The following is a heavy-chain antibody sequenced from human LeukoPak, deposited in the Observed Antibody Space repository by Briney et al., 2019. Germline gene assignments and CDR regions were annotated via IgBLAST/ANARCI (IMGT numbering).Heavy chain of an antibody. J-gene: IGHJ5*02. Sequence: ASVKVSXKASGGTFSSYAISWVRQAPGQGLEWMGGIIPIFGTANYAQKFQGRVTITADESTSTAYMELSSLRSEDTAVYYCARGYIVGVPWGDNWFDPWGQGTLVTVSS. CDR3: ARGYIVGVPWGDNWFDP. D-gene: IGHD1-26*01. V-gene: IGHV1-69*01. CDR2: IIPIFGTA. CDR1: GGTFSSYA.